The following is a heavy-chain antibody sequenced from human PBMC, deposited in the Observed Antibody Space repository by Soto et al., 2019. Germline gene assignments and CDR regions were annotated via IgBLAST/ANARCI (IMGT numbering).Heavy chain of an antibody. Sequence: SETLSLTCTVSGGSIGSYYWSWVGQPPGKGLEWIGYIYYSGSTNYNPSLKSRVTISVDTSKNQFSLKLSSVTAADTAVYYCARAPRGNYGYPSYFDYWGQGTLVTVSS. V-gene: IGHV4-59*01. CDR2: IYYSGST. D-gene: IGHD3-16*01. J-gene: IGHJ4*02. CDR3: ARAPRGNYGYPSYFDY. CDR1: GGSIGSYY.